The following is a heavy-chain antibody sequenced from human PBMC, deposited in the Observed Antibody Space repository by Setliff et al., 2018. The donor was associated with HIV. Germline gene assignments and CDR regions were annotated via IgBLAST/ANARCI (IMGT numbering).Heavy chain of an antibody. V-gene: IGHV1-18*01. CDR2: ISAYNGNT. CDR1: GYSFTNYG. D-gene: IGHD2-21*02. CDR3: ARAYWGGDCSGDALDI. J-gene: IGHJ3*02. Sequence: GASVKFSCKASGYSFTNYGISWVRQAPGQGLERMGWISAYNGNTNYAQNLHDRVTMTTDTSTSTAYMEVRSLRSDDTAVYYCARAYWGGDCSGDALDIWGQGTMVT.